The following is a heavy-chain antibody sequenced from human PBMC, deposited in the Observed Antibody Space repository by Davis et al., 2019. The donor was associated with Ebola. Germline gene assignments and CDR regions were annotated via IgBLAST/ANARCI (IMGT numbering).Heavy chain of an antibody. CDR2: IRYDGSNK. D-gene: IGHD4-17*01. CDR1: GFTFSSYA. Sequence: GESLKISCAASGFTFSSYAMHWVRQAPGKGLEWVAYIRYDGSNKYYADSVKGRFTISRDNSKNTIFLQMNSLRAADTAVYYCAKSDYGDYASVFNYWGQGTLVTVSS. J-gene: IGHJ4*02. V-gene: IGHV3-30*02. CDR3: AKSDYGDYASVFNY.